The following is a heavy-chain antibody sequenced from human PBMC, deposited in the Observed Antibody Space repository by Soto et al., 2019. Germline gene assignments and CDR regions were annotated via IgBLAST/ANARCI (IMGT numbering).Heavy chain of an antibody. D-gene: IGHD3-9*01. J-gene: IGHJ4*02. V-gene: IGHV4-34*01. CDR3: ARVYYDILTGYYLDY. CDR1: GGSFSGYY. Sequence: PSETLSLTCAVYGGSFSGYYWSWIRQPPGKGLEWIGEINHSGSTNYNPSLKSRVTISVDTSKNQFSLKLSSVTAADTAVYYCARVYYDILTGYYLDYWGQGTLVTVSS. CDR2: INHSGST.